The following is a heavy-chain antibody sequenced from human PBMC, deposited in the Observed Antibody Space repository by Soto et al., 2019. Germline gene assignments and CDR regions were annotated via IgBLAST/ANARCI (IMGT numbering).Heavy chain of an antibody. CDR2: IDWDDDK. V-gene: IGHV2-70*01. CDR3: ARASYYYDSSGYFDY. D-gene: IGHD3-22*01. CDR1: GFSLITIGMC. Sequence: SGPTLVNPTQTLTLTCTFSGFSLITIGMCVSWIRQPPGKALEWLALIDWDDDKYYSTSLKTRLTISKDTSKNQVVLTMTNMDPVDTATYYCARASYYYDSSGYFDYWGQGTLVTVSS. J-gene: IGHJ4*02.